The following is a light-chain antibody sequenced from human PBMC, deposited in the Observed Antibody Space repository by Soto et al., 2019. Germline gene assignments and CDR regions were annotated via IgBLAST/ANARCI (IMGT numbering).Light chain of an antibody. CDR1: SSNIGAGYD. J-gene: IGLJ1*01. Sequence: QSVLTQPPSVSGAPGQRVTISCTGSSSNIGAGYDVHWYQNIPGTAPTLLIHGNSNRPSGVPDRFSGSKSGTSASLAITGRQAEDEADYYCQSYDSSLSSYVVGTGTKLTVL. CDR3: QSYDSSLSSYV. V-gene: IGLV1-40*01. CDR2: GNS.